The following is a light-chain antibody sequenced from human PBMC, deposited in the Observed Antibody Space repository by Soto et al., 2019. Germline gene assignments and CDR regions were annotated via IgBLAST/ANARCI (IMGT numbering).Light chain of an antibody. Sequence: QSALTQPASVSGSPGQSITVSCTGTSSDIGSYNLVSWYQHHPGKAPKLMIYAGSKRPSGVSSRFSGSKSGNTASLTVSGLQAEDEADYYCCSYAGSSTLLFGGGTKLTVL. V-gene: IGLV2-23*01. J-gene: IGLJ3*02. CDR3: CSYAGSSTLL. CDR2: AGS. CDR1: SSDIGSYNL.